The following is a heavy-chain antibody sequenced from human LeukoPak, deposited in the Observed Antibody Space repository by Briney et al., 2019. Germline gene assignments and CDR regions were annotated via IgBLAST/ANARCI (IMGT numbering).Heavy chain of an antibody. Sequence: GAAVKVSFKTSGYGFSNYDINWVRQATGQGLGWMAWMNPNSGNTGIYAQNFQGRITMTRDTSISTAYMELSSLTSEDTAVYYCARGGTLVRGVTLLSGMDVWGQGTTVTVS. D-gene: IGHD3-10*01. J-gene: IGHJ6*02. CDR3: ARGGTLVRGVTLLSGMDV. CDR2: MNPNSGNT. CDR1: GYGFSNYD. V-gene: IGHV1-8*01.